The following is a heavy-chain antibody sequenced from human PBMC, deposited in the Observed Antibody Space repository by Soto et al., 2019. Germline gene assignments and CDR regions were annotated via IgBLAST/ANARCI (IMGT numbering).Heavy chain of an antibody. CDR3: ARAFRGYDFWSGIRGHYFDY. J-gene: IGHJ4*02. V-gene: IGHV4-34*01. CDR1: GGSFSGYY. D-gene: IGHD3-3*01. CDR2: INHSGST. Sequence: SETLSLTCAVYGGSFSGYYWSWIRQPPGKGLEWIGEINHSGSTNYNPSLKSRVTISVDTSKNQFSLKLSSVTAADTAVYYCARAFRGYDFWSGIRGHYFDYWGQGTLVTVSS.